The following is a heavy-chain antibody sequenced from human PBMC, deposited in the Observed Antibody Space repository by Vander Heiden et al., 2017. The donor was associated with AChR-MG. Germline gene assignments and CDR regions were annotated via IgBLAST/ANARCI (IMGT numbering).Heavy chain of an antibody. CDR1: GFTFSTYA. CDR3: ARVGYCSGGSCQGAFDI. CDR2: ISGSGGST. D-gene: IGHD2-15*01. Sequence: EVQLLESGGGLVQPGGSLRLSCAASGFTFSTYAMSWVRQAPGKGLEWVSAISGSGGSTYYADSVKGRFTISRDNSKNTLYLQMNSLRAEDTAVYYCARVGYCSGGSCQGAFDIWGQGTMVTVSS. J-gene: IGHJ3*02. V-gene: IGHV3-23*01.